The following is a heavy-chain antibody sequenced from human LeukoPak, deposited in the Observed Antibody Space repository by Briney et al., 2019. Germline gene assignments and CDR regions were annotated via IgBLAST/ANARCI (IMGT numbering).Heavy chain of an antibody. D-gene: IGHD6-19*01. J-gene: IGHJ3*02. CDR3: ARVAHSSGWRLHDAFDI. Sequence: GASVKVSCKASGYTFTGYYMRWVRQAPGQGLEWMGWINPNSGGTNYAQKFQGRVTMTRDTSISTAYMELSRLRPDDTAVYYCARVAHSSGWRLHDAFDIWGQGTMVTVSS. V-gene: IGHV1-2*02. CDR1: GYTFTGYY. CDR2: INPNSGGT.